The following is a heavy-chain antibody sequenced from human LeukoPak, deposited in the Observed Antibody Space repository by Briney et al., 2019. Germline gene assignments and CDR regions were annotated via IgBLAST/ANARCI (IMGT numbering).Heavy chain of an antibody. CDR2: IYTSGST. Sequence: SETLSLTCTVSGGSISSGSYYWSWIRQPAGKGLEWIGRIYTSGSTNYNPSLKSRITISVDRSKNQFSLKLSSVTAADTAVYYCASSFSSSSWYYWGQGTLVTVSS. CDR1: GGSISSGSYY. CDR3: ASSFSSSSWYY. D-gene: IGHD6-13*01. J-gene: IGHJ4*02. V-gene: IGHV4-61*02.